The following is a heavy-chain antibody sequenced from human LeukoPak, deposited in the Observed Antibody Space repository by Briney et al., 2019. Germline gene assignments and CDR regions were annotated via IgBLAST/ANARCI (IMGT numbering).Heavy chain of an antibody. Sequence: GGSVRLSCAASGFTFINHWIHWVRQAPGKGLVWVSLINSDGTNTDYAESVKGRFTTSRDNAKNTVYLEMNNLRAEDTAVYYCARVDSGSYLLSHNGYWGQGTLVTVSS. CDR1: GFTFINHW. CDR3: ARVDSGSYLLSHNGY. J-gene: IGHJ4*02. V-gene: IGHV3-74*01. CDR2: INSDGTNT. D-gene: IGHD1-26*01.